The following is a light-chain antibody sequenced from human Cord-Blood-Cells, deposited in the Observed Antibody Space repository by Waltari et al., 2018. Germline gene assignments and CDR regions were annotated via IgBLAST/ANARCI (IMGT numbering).Light chain of an antibody. J-gene: IGLJ3*02. V-gene: IGLV2-23*01. CDR2: EGS. Sequence: QSALTQPASVSGSPGQSITISCTGTSSDVGSYNLVSWYQQHPGKAPKLMIYEGSKRHSWVSNRFSSSKSGNTASLTVSGLQAEDEADYYCCSYAGSSRVFGGGTKLTVL. CDR1: SSDVGSYNL. CDR3: CSYAGSSRV.